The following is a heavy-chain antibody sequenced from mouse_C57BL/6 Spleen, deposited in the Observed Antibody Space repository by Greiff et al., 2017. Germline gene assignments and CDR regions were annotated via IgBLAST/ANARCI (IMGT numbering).Heavy chain of an antibody. D-gene: IGHD1-1*01. J-gene: IGHJ1*03. Sequence: QVQLQQSGPELVKPGASVKISCKASGYAFSSSWMNWVKQRPGKGLEWIGRIYPGDGDTNYNGKFKGKATLTADKSSSTAYMQLSSRTSEDSAVYFCARYYYGSSYGYWYFDVWGTGTTVTVSS. CDR1: GYAFSSSW. CDR3: ARYYYGSSYGYWYFDV. V-gene: IGHV1-82*01. CDR2: IYPGDGDT.